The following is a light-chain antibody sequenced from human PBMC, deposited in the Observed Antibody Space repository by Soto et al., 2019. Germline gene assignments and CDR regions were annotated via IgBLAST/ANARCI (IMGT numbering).Light chain of an antibody. J-gene: IGKJ3*01. CDR1: PNIVTF. CDR3: QQSYSTPRT. V-gene: IGKV1-39*01. Sequence: DIQMKQSPSSLSASVGDRVTMTCRASPNIVTFLNWYQHKPGTAPKPLIYDASTLRSGVPSRFSGSGPGTDFTLTISSLQPEDFATYYCQQSYSTPRTFGPGTKVDIK. CDR2: DAS.